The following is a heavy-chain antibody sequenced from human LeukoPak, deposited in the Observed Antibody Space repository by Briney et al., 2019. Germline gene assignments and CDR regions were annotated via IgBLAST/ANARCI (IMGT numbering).Heavy chain of an antibody. V-gene: IGHV1-18*01. D-gene: IGHD3-10*01. J-gene: IGHJ4*02. CDR1: VYTFPNYG. CDR2: ISAYNGNT. Sequence: GASVNVSCKASVYTFPNYGSSWVRQAPGQGLEWMGWISAYNGNTIYAQKLQGRVNMTTDKSTSTAYMELRSLRSDDTAVYYCARGAMVRDYFDYWGQGTLVTVSS. CDR3: ARGAMVRDYFDY.